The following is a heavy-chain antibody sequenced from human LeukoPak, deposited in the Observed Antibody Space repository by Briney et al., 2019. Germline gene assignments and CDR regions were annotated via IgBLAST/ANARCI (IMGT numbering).Heavy chain of an antibody. CDR3: ARDRMVRGYYYYMDV. D-gene: IGHD3-10*01. Sequence: ASVKVSCKASGGTFSSYAISWVRQAPGQGLEWMGRIIPIFGTANYAQKFQGRVTITTDESTSTAYIELSSLRSEETSVYYCARDRMVRGYYYYMDVWGKGTTVTVSS. CDR2: IIPIFGTA. V-gene: IGHV1-69*05. CDR1: GGTFSSYA. J-gene: IGHJ6*03.